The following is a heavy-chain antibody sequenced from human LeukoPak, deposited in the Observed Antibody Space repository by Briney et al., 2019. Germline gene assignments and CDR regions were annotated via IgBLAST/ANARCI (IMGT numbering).Heavy chain of an antibody. Sequence: PSETLSLTCAVYGGSFSGYYWSWIRQPPGKGLEWIGEINHSGSTNYNPSLKSRVTISVDTSKNQFSLKLSSVTAADTAVYYCAGSSWLRFFFYWGQGTLVTVSS. V-gene: IGHV4-34*01. J-gene: IGHJ4*02. CDR3: AGSSWLRFFFY. CDR2: INHSGST. CDR1: GGSFSGYY. D-gene: IGHD5-12*01.